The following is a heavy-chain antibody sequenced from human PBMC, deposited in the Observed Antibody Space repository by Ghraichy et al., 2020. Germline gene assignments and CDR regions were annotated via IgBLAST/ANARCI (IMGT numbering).Heavy chain of an antibody. CDR2: ITAYNGNT. J-gene: IGHJ6*03. Sequence: ASVKVSCKASGYTFTSYGISWVRQAPGQGLEWMGWITAYNGNTNYAQKFQGRVTMTTDTSTSTAYMELRSLRSDDTAMYYCARGGGSGSDHQRIYYHYMDVWGKGTTVTVSS. D-gene: IGHD3-10*01. CDR1: GYTFTSYG. V-gene: IGHV1-18*01. CDR3: ARGGGSGSDHQRIYYHYMDV.